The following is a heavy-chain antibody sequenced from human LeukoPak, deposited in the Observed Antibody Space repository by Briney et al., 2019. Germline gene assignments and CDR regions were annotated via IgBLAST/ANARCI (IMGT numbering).Heavy chain of an antibody. J-gene: IGHJ4*02. CDR3: ARGKWRSSTSCPFDY. V-gene: IGHV4-34*01. D-gene: IGHD2-2*01. CDR2: NHSGST. Sequence: NHSGSTNYNPSLKSRVTISVDTSKNQFSLKLSSVTAADTAVYYCARGKWRSSTSCPFDYWGQGTLVTVSS.